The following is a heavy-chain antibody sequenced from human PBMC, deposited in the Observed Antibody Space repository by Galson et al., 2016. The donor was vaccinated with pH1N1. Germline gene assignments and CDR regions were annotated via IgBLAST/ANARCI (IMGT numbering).Heavy chain of an antibody. D-gene: IGHD3-16*01. Sequence: SLRLSCAASGFTFDDYAMHWVRQVPGKGLEWVSGISWNSATVAYAVSVKGRFTISRDNAKNSLYLHCARGGGVLFYRGMDVWGQGTTVTVSS. CDR2: ISWNSATV. CDR3: V. J-gene: IGHJ6*02. V-gene: IGHV3-9*01. CDR1: GFTFDDYA.